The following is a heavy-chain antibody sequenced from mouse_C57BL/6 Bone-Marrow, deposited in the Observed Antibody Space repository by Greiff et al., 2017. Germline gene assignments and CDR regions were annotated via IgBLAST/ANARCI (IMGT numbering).Heavy chain of an antibody. CDR3: ARRGLTVTLYYCDY. J-gene: IGHJ2*01. D-gene: IGHD4-1*01. Sequence: VQLQQSGPELVKPGASVKMSCKASGYTFSDYNMHWVQQSHGKSLEWIGYFNPNNGGTSYKQQFKGKATLTVNKSSSKAYMALRSLTSEDSAVYYCARRGLTVTLYYCDYWGQGTTLTVSS. V-gene: IGHV1-22*01. CDR2: FNPNNGGT. CDR1: GYTFSDYN.